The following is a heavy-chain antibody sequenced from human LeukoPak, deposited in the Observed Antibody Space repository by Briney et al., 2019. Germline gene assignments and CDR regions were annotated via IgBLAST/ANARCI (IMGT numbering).Heavy chain of an antibody. V-gene: IGHV3-30*04. CDR3: AKGYDILTPLFDY. J-gene: IGHJ4*02. D-gene: IGHD3-9*01. CDR1: GFTFSSYA. CDR2: ISYDGSNK. Sequence: GGSLRLSCAASGFTFSSYAMHWVRQAPGKGLEWVAVISYDGSNKYYADSVKGRFTISRDNSKNTLYLQMNSLRAEDTAVYYCAKGYDILTPLFDYWGQGTLVTVSS.